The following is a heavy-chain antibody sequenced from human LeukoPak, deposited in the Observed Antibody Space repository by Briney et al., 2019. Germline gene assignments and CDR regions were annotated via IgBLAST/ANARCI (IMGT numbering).Heavy chain of an antibody. CDR1: GRSFSGYY. Sequence: PSETLSLTCAVYGRSFSGYYWSWIRQPPVKGLEWIGEINHSGSTNYNPSLKSRVTISVDTSKNQFSLKLSSVTAADTAVYYCARGYDFWSGYPYWGQGTLVTVSS. D-gene: IGHD3-3*01. CDR3: ARGYDFWSGYPY. J-gene: IGHJ4*02. V-gene: IGHV4-34*01. CDR2: INHSGST.